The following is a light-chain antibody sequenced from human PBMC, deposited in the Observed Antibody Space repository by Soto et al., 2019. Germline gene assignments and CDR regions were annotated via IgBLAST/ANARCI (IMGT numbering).Light chain of an antibody. V-gene: IGLV2-14*01. CDR2: EVN. Sequence: QSVLTQPASVSGSPGQSITISCTGTSSDVGGYKYVSWYQHHPGKAPKLMIYEVNNRPSGASNRFSGSKSGNTASLTISGLQAEDEADYYCSSYTSSSTWVFGGGTKLTVL. CDR1: SSDVGGYKY. J-gene: IGLJ3*02. CDR3: SSYTSSSTWV.